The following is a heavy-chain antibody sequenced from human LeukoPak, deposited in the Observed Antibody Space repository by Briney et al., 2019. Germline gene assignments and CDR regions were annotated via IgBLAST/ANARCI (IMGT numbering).Heavy chain of an antibody. J-gene: IGHJ4*02. CDR2: SGGSASGT. CDR3: AKGGDGSYYSRADC. CDR1: GFTFSSYT. D-gene: IGHD2-15*01. V-gene: IGHV3-23*01. Sequence: PGGSLRLSCAASGFTFSSYTMSWVRQAPGKGLEWVSNSGGSASGTFYSDSVKGRFTISRDNSKNTLYLQMNSLRAEDTAVYYCAKGGDGSYYSRADCWGQGTLVTVSS.